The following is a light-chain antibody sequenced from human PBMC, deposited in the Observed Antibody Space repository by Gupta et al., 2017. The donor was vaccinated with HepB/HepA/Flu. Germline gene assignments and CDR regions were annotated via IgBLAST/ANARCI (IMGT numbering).Light chain of an antibody. Sequence: QSVLTQPPSASGTPGQRVTISCSGSSSNIGSNYVYWYQQLPGTAPKLLSDRNNQRPSGVTDRVSCSKAGNYEYRDIRGLRSEDEAYDDWEEWDDRLSGVVFGGGTKLTVL. CDR3: EEWDDRLSGVV. CDR2: RNN. CDR1: SSNIGSNY. J-gene: IGLJ2*01. V-gene: IGLV1-47*01.